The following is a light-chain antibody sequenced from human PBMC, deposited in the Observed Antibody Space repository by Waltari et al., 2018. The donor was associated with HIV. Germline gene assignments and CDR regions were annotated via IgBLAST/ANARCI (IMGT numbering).Light chain of an antibody. CDR3: QSYDRSLSNWV. CDR1: SSNIAAGYD. V-gene: IGLV1-40*01. J-gene: IGLJ3*02. Sequence: SVLTQPPPVSGDPGQRVPISCTGSSSNIAAGYDVHWYHQLPGTAPKLLIYGNSNRPSGVPDRFSGSKSGTSASLAISGLRPDDETNYYCQSYDRSLSNWVFGGGTKLTVL. CDR2: GNS.